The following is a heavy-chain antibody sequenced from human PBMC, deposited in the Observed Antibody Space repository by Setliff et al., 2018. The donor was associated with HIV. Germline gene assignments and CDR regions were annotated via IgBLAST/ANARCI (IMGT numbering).Heavy chain of an antibody. J-gene: IGHJ4*02. D-gene: IGHD3-10*01. V-gene: IGHV3-33*01. CDR1: GFSLSYHG. CDR2: IWYDGSNE. Sequence: PGGSLRLSCAASGFSLSYHGMHWVRQAPGKGLEWVAIIWYDGSNEYYADSVKGRFTISRDNSKNTLYLQMDSLRAEDTAVYYCASGSYAKLGCPDDYWGQGTLVTVSS. CDR3: ASGSYAKLGCPDDY.